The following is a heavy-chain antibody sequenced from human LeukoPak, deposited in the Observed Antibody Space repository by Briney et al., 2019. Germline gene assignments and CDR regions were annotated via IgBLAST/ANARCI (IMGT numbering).Heavy chain of an antibody. CDR2: MYYSGST. J-gene: IGHJ5*02. V-gene: IGHV4-30-4*01. D-gene: IGHD3-22*01. CDR1: GGSIISGDYY. CDR3: ARPYYYDSRIDP. Sequence: SETLSLTCTVSGGSIISGDYYWSWIRQPPGKGLEWIAYMYYSGSTYYNPSLKSRVTMSADTSKNQFSLKLSSVTAADTAVYYCARPYYYDSRIDPWGQGTLVTVSS.